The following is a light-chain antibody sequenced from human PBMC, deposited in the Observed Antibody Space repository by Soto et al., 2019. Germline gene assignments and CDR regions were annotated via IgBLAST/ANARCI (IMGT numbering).Light chain of an antibody. CDR1: QSVSSY. Sequence: EIVLTQFPATLSLSPGERATLSCRASQSVSSYLVWYQQKPGQAPRLLIYAASNRATGIPARFSGSGSGTDFTLTISSLEPEDFAVYYCQQRSNWPWTFGQGTKVEIK. V-gene: IGKV3-11*01. CDR3: QQRSNWPWT. J-gene: IGKJ1*01. CDR2: AAS.